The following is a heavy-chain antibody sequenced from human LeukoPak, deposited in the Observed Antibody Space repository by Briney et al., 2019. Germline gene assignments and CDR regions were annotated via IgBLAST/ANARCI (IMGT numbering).Heavy chain of an antibody. CDR3: ARDNYYGSGNYFDY. CDR1: GFTVSSNS. J-gene: IGHJ4*02. D-gene: IGHD3-10*01. Sequence: GGSLRLSCTVSGFTVSSNSMSWVRQAPGKGLEWVSFIYSDNTHYSDSVRGRFTISRDNSKNTLYLQMNSLRAEDTAVYYCARDNYYGSGNYFDYWGQGTLVTVSS. V-gene: IGHV3-53*01. CDR2: IYSDNT.